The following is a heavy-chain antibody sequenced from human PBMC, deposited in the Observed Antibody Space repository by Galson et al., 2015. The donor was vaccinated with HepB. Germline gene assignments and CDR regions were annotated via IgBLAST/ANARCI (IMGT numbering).Heavy chain of an antibody. D-gene: IGHD2-21*01. V-gene: IGHV3-7*02. CDR1: GFTFTDYW. CDR3: VNSRGAAFDS. J-gene: IGHJ3*01. CDR2: IKEDGSEK. Sequence: SPRLSCAASGFTFTDYWMSWVRQTPGKGLEWVANIKEDGSEKNCVNSVKGRFSISRDNANNSLYLQMKSLRPEDTAVYYCVNSRGAAFDSWGRGTLVTVSS.